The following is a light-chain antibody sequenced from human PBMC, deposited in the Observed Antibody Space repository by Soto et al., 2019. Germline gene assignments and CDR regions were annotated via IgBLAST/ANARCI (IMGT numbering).Light chain of an antibody. CDR3: QKRSNWPLT. V-gene: IGKV3-11*01. J-gene: IGKJ4*01. CDR2: DAS. Sequence: EIVLTQSPATLSLSPGERATLSCRASQSVSSYLAWYQQKPGQAPRLLIYDASNRATGIPARFSGSGSGTAFTLTISSLEPEDFAVYYCQKRSNWPLTFGGGTNVEIK. CDR1: QSVSSY.